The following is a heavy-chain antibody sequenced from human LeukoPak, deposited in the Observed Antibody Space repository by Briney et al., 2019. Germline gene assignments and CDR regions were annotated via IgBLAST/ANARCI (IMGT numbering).Heavy chain of an antibody. D-gene: IGHD2-2*01. CDR1: GGSISSGSYY. CDR2: IYTSGST. Sequence: SETLSLTCTVSGGSISSGSYYWSWLRQPAGKGLEWIGRIYTSGSTNYNPSLKSRVTISVDTSKNQFSLKLSSVTAADTAVYYCARAGGYCSSTSCPYYYYYYMDVWGKGTTVTVSS. CDR3: ARAGGYCSSTSCPYYYYYYMDV. J-gene: IGHJ6*03. V-gene: IGHV4-61*02.